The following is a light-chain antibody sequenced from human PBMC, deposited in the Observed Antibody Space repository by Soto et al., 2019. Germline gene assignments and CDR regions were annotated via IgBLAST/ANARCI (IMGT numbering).Light chain of an antibody. Sequence: DIQMTQSPSTLSASVGDRGTITCRASQFMSVWLAWYQQKPGTAPKLLIYKASSLESGVPTRFSGSGSGTEFTLTISSLQPDDSATYYCQQYNSFPLTFGPGTNVDIK. J-gene: IGKJ3*01. CDR1: QFMSVW. CDR2: KAS. CDR3: QQYNSFPLT. V-gene: IGKV1-5*03.